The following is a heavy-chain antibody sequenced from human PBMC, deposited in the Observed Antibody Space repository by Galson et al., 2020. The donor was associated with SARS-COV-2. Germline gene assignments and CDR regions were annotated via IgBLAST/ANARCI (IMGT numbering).Heavy chain of an antibody. J-gene: IGHJ4*02. CDR3: AKGPYPAGGDYFDY. V-gene: IGHV3-43D*03. D-gene: IGHD6-25*01. Sequence: GESLMISCAHSGFTTDDYAMHWLRHDPGKGMGWLSLTSWAGGSPYHADSVKGRFTISRDNSKNSLSLQMNSLRAEDTALYYCAKGPYPAGGDYFDYWGQGTLVTVA. CDR2: TSWAGGSP. CDR1: GFTTDDYA.